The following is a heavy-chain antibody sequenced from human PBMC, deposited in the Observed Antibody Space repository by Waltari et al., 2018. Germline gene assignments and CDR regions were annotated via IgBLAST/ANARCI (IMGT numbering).Heavy chain of an antibody. CDR1: GYTFNSYY. CDR3: ARGDYYTSGTPGAWFDP. D-gene: IGHD3-10*01. CDR2: INPSGGNT. V-gene: IGHV1-46*02. Sequence: QVQLVQSGAEVKKPGASVKVSCKASGYTFNSYYIHWVRQAPGQGLEWMGIINPSGGNTSYAQKFQGRVTMTRETSTSTVYMGLSSLRSEDTAVYYCARGDYYTSGTPGAWFDPWGQGALVTVSS. J-gene: IGHJ5*02.